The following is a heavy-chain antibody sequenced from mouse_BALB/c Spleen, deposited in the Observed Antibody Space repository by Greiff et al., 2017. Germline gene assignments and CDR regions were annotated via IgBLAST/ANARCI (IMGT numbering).Heavy chain of an antibody. CDR1: GYTFTSYV. CDR2: INPYNDGT. Sequence: EVKVVESGPELVKPGASVKMSCKASGYTFTSYVMHWVKQKPGQGLEWIGYINPYNDGTKYNEKFKGKATLTSDKSSSTSYMELSSLTSEDSAVYYCARRGDYGNYDYYAMDYWGQGTSVTVSS. CDR3: ARRGDYGNYDYYAMDY. D-gene: IGHD2-1*01. J-gene: IGHJ4*01. V-gene: IGHV1-14*01.